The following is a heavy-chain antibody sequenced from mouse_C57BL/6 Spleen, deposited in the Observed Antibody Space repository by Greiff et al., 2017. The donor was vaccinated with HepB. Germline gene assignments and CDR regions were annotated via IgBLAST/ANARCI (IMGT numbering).Heavy chain of an antibody. CDR2: IYPGDGDT. CDR1: GYAFSSYW. J-gene: IGHJ4*01. CDR3: ARWDPSYAMDY. V-gene: IGHV1-80*01. Sequence: VQLQQSGAELVKPGASVKISCKASGYAFSSYWMNWVKQRPGKGLEWIGKIYPGDGDTNYNGKFKGKATLTADKSSSTAYMQLNSLTSEDSAVYYCARWDPSYAMDYWGQGTSVTVSS. D-gene: IGHD4-1*01.